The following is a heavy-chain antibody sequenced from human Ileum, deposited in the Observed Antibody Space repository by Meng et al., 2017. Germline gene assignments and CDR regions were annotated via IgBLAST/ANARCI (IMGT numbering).Heavy chain of an antibody. V-gene: IGHV3-48*03. CDR1: GFGFSFSNYE. D-gene: IGHD2-21*02. CDR3: AREELYRGGDCHEY. CDR2: ISSSGMTT. Sequence: GESLKISCAASGFGFSFSNYEMNWVRQATGKGLEWISYISSSGMTTHVADSVKGRFTVSRDNAKNTLYLQMNSLRAEDTAVYYCAREELYRGGDCHEYWGQGALVTVSS. J-gene: IGHJ4*02.